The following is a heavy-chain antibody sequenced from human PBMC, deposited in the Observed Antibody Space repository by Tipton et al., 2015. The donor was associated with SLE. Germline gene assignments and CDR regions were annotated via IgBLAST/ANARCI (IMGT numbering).Heavy chain of an antibody. Sequence: SLRLSCVASGFTFDDYAMSWVRQAPGKGLEWVSDINWDGGRTTYADSVMGRFTISRDNTKKSLYLEMKSLRAEDTAFYYCARQNVEIRVTYNCYHMDVWGKGTAVTVSS. CDR2: INWDGGRT. CDR1: GFTFDDYA. V-gene: IGHV3-20*04. J-gene: IGHJ6*03. D-gene: IGHD1-7*01. CDR3: ARQNVEIRVTYNCYHMDV.